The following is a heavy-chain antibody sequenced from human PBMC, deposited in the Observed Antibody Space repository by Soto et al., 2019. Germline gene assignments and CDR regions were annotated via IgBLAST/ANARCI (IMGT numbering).Heavy chain of an antibody. D-gene: IGHD5-12*01. V-gene: IGHV3-33*01. CDR1: GFTFSSYG. Sequence: QVQLVESGGGVVQPGRSLRLSCAASGFTFSSYGMHWVRQAPGKGLEWVAVIWYDGSNKYYADSVKGRFTISRDNSKNTLYLQLNSLRAEDTAVYYCASDRDCAYAVDYWGQGTLVTVSS. J-gene: IGHJ4*02. CDR3: ASDRDCAYAVDY. CDR2: IWYDGSNK.